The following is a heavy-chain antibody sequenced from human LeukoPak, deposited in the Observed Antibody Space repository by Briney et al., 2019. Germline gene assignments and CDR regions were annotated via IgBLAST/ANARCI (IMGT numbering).Heavy chain of an antibody. D-gene: IGHD3-10*01. CDR3: ARNLWFGESSDAFYI. J-gene: IGHJ3*02. V-gene: IGHV4-38-2*02. Sequence: SETLSLTCTVSGYSIRNGYNWGWIRLSPGKGLEWLGSIYQSGSTYDNPSLKSRVSISVDTSKNQFSLRLTSVTAADTAVYYCARNLWFGESSDAFYIWGQGTMVTVSS. CDR2: IYQSGST. CDR1: GYSIRNGYN.